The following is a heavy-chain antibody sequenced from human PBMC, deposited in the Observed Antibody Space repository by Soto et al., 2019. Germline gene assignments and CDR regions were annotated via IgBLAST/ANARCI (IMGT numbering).Heavy chain of an antibody. D-gene: IGHD5-18*01. Sequence: GGSLRLSCAASGFTFSSYGMHWVRQAPGKGLEWVAVIWYDGSNKYYADSVKGRFTISRDNSKNTLYLQMNSLRAEDTAVYYCAIDLEVYSYGYYGMDVWGQGTTVTVSS. CDR3: AIDLEVYSYGYYGMDV. V-gene: IGHV3-33*01. CDR1: GFTFSSYG. J-gene: IGHJ6*02. CDR2: IWYDGSNK.